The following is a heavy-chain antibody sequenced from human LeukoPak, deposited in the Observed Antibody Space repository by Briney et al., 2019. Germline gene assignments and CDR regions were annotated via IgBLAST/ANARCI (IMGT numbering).Heavy chain of an antibody. Sequence: KTSETLSLTCTVSGDSISGYYWSWIRQPPGKGLEWIGYIYYSGSTNYNPSLKSRVTISVDTSKNQFSLKLSSVTAADTAVYYCARYKLGYCTSTSCYSDYYYMDVWGKGTTVTISS. CDR3: ARYKLGYCTSTSCYSDYYYMDV. V-gene: IGHV4-59*01. CDR1: GDSISGYY. D-gene: IGHD2-2*01. J-gene: IGHJ6*03. CDR2: IYYSGST.